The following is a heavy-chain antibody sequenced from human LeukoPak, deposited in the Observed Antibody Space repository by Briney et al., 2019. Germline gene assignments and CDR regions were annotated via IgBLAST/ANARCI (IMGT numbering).Heavy chain of an antibody. J-gene: IGHJ3*02. CDR1: GGSFSGYY. V-gene: IGHV4-34*01. Sequence: SETLSLTCAVYGGSFSGYYWSWIRQPPGKGLEWIGEINHSGSTNYNPSLKSRVTISVDTSKNQFSLELSSVTAADTAVYYCARMVVTAMAKDAFDIWGQGTMVTASS. CDR3: ARMVVTAMAKDAFDI. D-gene: IGHD2-21*02. CDR2: INHSGST.